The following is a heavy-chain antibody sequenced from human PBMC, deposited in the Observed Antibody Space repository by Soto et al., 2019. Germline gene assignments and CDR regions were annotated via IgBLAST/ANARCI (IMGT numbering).Heavy chain of an antibody. V-gene: IGHV3-74*01. CDR1: GFTFSSYW. J-gene: IGHJ4*02. D-gene: IGHD3-3*01. Sequence: PGGSLRLSCAASGFTFSSYWMHWVRQAPGKGLVWVSRINSDGSSTSYADSVKGRFTISRDNAKNTLYLQMNSLRAEDTAVYYCARVYDFWSGQPPTPFDYWGQGTPVTVSS. CDR2: INSDGSST. CDR3: ARVYDFWSGQPPTPFDY.